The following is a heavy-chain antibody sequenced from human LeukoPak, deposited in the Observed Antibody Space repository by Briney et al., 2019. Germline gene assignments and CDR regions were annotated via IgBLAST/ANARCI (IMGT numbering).Heavy chain of an antibody. CDR1: EFTFSTYA. CDR3: AKSLLRPAY. CDR2: ISRDGLDT. V-gene: IGHV3-30*18. J-gene: IGHJ4*02. D-gene: IGHD3-3*01. Sequence: GGSLRLSCAASEFTFSTYAMHWVRQAPGKGPEWVAVISRDGLDTYYADSVKGRFTISRDNSKNTLYLQMNSLRAGDTAVYYCAKSLLRPAYWGQGTLVTVSS.